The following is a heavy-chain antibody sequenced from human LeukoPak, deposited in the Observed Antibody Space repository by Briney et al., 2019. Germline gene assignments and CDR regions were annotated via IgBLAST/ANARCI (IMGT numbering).Heavy chain of an antibody. D-gene: IGHD2-15*01. CDR3: AASVVEYDAFDI. Sequence: GESLQISCKGSGYIFTGYWIGWGRQMPGKGLEWMVIIYPGDSDTRYSPSFQGQVTISADKSISTSYLQWSSLKASDTAMHYCAASVVEYDAFDIWGQGTMVTVSS. CDR1: GYIFTGYW. V-gene: IGHV5-51*01. J-gene: IGHJ3*02. CDR2: IYPGDSDT.